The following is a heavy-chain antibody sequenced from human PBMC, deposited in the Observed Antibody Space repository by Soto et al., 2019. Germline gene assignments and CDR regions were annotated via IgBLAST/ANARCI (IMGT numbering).Heavy chain of an antibody. CDR1: GGSISSYY. D-gene: IGHD5-18*01. Sequence: SETLPLTCTVSGGSISSYYWSWIRQPPGKGLEWIGYIYYSGSTNYNPSLKSRVTISVDTSKNQFSLKLSSVTAADTAVYYCARAGVGDTDFDCWGKRTLVNVPS. J-gene: IGHJ4*02. V-gene: IGHV4-59*01. CDR3: ARAGVGDTDFDC. CDR2: IYYSGST.